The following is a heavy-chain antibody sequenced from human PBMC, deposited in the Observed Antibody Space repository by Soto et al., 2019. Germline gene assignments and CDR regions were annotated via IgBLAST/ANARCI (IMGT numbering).Heavy chain of an antibody. Sequence: EVQLVESGGGLVQPGGSLRLSCAASGFTFSSYWMSWVRQAPGKGLEWVANIKQDGSEKYYVDSVKGRFTISRDNAKNSLYLQMNSLRAEDTAVYYCASHPFLGATEYWGQGTLVSVSS. D-gene: IGHD5-12*01. CDR2: IKQDGSEK. CDR3: ASHPFLGATEY. V-gene: IGHV3-7*01. CDR1: GFTFSSYW. J-gene: IGHJ4*02.